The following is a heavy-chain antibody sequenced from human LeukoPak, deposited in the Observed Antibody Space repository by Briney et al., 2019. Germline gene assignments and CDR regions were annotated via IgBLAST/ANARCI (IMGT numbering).Heavy chain of an antibody. CDR3: ARDRDCSSTSCYSRPVDY. V-gene: IGHV3-23*01. D-gene: IGHD2-2*01. J-gene: IGHJ4*02. CDR1: GFTFSSYA. Sequence: PGGSLRLSCAASGFTFSSYAMSWVRQGPGKGLEWVSAISGSGGSTYYADSVKGRFTISRDNAKNSLYLQMNSLRAEDTAVYYCARDRDCSSTSCYSRPVDYWGQGTLVTVSS. CDR2: ISGSGGST.